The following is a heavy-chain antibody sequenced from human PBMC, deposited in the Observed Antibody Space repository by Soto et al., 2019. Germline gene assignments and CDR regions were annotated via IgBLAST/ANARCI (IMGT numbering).Heavy chain of an antibody. D-gene: IGHD5-12*01. CDR3: VREGSGYNF. Sequence: QVQLVQSGAELTKPGSSVKVSCKASGGTFSSFGISWVRQAPGQGLERMGGIIPVFGRPNYAQRFRGRLTITADESTNTGYMELIDLRSEDTAVYYCVREGSGYNFWGQGTQVTVSS. CDR2: IIPVFGRP. V-gene: IGHV1-69*01. CDR1: GGTFSSFG. J-gene: IGHJ4*02.